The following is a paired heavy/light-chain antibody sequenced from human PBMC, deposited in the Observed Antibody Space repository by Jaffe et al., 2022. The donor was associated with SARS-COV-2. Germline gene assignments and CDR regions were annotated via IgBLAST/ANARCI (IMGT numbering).Light chain of an antibody. CDR2: EVS. CDR1: SSDIGAYNY. V-gene: IGLV2-14*01. Sequence: QSALTQPASVSGSPGQSITISCTGTSSDIGAYNYVSWYQHHPGKAPKLMIYEVSNRPLGVPDRFSGSKSGNTASLTISGLQAEDEADYYCSSYTSSSTKWVFGGGTKLTVL. J-gene: IGLJ3*02. CDR3: SSYTSSSTKWV.
Heavy chain of an antibody. J-gene: IGHJ4*02. V-gene: IGHV3-13*01. CDR1: GFTFSSYD. D-gene: IGHD1-26*01. Sequence: EVQLVESGGGLVQPGGSLRLSCAASGFTFSSYDMHWVRQTAGKGLEWVSAIGVAGDTYYPGSVKGRFTISRDNAKSSLYLQMNSLRAGDTAVYYCTRASGTYYDFDYWGQGTLVTVSS. CDR2: IGVAGDT. CDR3: TRASGTYYDFDY.